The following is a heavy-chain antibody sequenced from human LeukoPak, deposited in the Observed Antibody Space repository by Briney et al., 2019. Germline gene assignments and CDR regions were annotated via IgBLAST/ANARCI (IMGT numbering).Heavy chain of an antibody. Sequence: QPGGSLRLSCAASGFTFSSYGMHWVRQAPGKGLEWVAVISYDGSNKYYADSVKGRFTISRDNSKNTLYLQMNSLRAEDTAVYYCAKDQRSEHFDYWGQGTLVTVSS. D-gene: IGHD1-26*01. J-gene: IGHJ4*02. CDR1: GFTFSSYG. V-gene: IGHV3-30*18. CDR2: ISYDGSNK. CDR3: AKDQRSEHFDY.